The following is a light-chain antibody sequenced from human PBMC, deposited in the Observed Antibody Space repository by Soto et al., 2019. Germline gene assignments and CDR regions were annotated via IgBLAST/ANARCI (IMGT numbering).Light chain of an antibody. CDR3: AAWDDSLNGVV. J-gene: IGLJ2*01. CDR2: TNN. V-gene: IGLV1-44*01. Sequence: QSVLTQPPSASGTPGQRVTISCSGSSSNIGRNTVSWYQQLPGTAPKLLIYTNNQRPSGVPDRFSGSKSGTSASLAISGLQSEDGADYYCAAWDDSLNGVVFGGGTKLTVL. CDR1: SSNIGRNT.